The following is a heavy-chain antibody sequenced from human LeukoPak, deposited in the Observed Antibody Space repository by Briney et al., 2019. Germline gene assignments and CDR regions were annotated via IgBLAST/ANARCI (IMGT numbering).Heavy chain of an antibody. CDR3: ARGPSPYYDFWSGYYNY. D-gene: IGHD3-3*01. J-gene: IGHJ4*02. Sequence: SVRVSCKASGGTFSSYTISWVRQAPGQGLEWMGGIIPIFGTANYAQKFQGRVTITADESTSTAYMELRSLRSEDTAMYYCARGPSPYYDFWSGYYNYWGQGTLVTVSS. V-gene: IGHV1-69*13. CDR2: IIPIFGTA. CDR1: GGTFSSYT.